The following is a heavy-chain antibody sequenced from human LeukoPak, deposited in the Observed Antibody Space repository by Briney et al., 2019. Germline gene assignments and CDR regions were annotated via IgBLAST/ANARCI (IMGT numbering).Heavy chain of an antibody. Sequence: ASVKVSCKASGGTFSSYAISWVRQAPGQGLEWMGWMNPDSGNTGYAQKFQGRVTMTRNTSISTAYMELSSLRSEDTAVYYCARIFTATCFDYWGQGTLVTVSS. CDR1: GGTFSSYA. J-gene: IGHJ4*02. D-gene: IGHD5-18*01. V-gene: IGHV1-8*02. CDR2: MNPDSGNT. CDR3: ARIFTATCFDY.